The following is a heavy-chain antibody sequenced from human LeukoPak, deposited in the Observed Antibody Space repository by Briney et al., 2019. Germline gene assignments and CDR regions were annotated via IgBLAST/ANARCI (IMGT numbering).Heavy chain of an antibody. Sequence: SGGSLRLSCVASGFTFSNYAMIWVRQAPVKGREWVSAISGDGTRTYYADSVKGRFTISRDNSKNTLYLEMSSLRVEDTAIYYCAKWPEGAMDYFDYWGQGTLVTVSS. V-gene: IGHV3-23*01. CDR3: AKWPEGAMDYFDY. J-gene: IGHJ4*02. CDR1: GFTFSNYA. D-gene: IGHD3-16*01. CDR2: ISGDGTRT.